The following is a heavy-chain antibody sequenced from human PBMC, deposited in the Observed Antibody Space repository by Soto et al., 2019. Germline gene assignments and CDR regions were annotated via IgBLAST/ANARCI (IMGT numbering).Heavy chain of an antibody. CDR3: ARHWITMVRGVCHFDY. CDR1: GGSFSSNSYY. V-gene: IGHV4-39*01. D-gene: IGHD3-10*01. CDR2: IYYSGST. Sequence: PSETLSLTCTVSGGSFSSNSYYWGWIRQPPGKGLEWIGSIYYSGSTYYNPSLKSRVTMSVDPSKNQFSLKLISVTAADTAVYYCARHWITMVRGVCHFDYWGQGTLVT. J-gene: IGHJ4*02.